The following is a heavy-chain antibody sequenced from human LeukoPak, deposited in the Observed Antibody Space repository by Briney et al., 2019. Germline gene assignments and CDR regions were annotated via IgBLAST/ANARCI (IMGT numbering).Heavy chain of an antibody. V-gene: IGHV1-18*04. Sequence: ASVKVSCKASGYTLTSYGISWVRQAPGQGLEGMGWISAYNGNTNYAQKLQGGVTMTTDTSTSTAYMELRSLRSDDTAVYYCARVNGLLWFGELLNYGMDVWGKGTTVTVSS. D-gene: IGHD3-10*01. CDR1: GYTLTSYG. J-gene: IGHJ6*04. CDR3: ARVNGLLWFGELLNYGMDV. CDR2: ISAYNGNT.